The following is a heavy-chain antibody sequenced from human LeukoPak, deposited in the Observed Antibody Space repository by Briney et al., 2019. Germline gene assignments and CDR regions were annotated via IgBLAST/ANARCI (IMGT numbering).Heavy chain of an antibody. CDR3: ARKGKGGYYYGY. Sequence: ASVEVSCKASGYTFTSYDINWVRQATGQGLEWMGWMNPNSGNTGYAQKFQGRVTMTRNTSISTAYMELSSLRSEDTAVYYCARKGKGGYYYGYWGQGTLVTVSS. D-gene: IGHD3-22*01. J-gene: IGHJ4*02. CDR1: GYTFTSYD. CDR2: MNPNSGNT. V-gene: IGHV1-8*01.